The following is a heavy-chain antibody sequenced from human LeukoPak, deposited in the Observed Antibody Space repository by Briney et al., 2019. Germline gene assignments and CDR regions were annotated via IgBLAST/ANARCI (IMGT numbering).Heavy chain of an antibody. CDR1: GFTVSTYE. Sequence: PGGSLRLSCAASGFTVSTYEMNWVRQAPAKGLEWVSYINSRDNIIYYADSVKGRFTISRDNAKNSLSMQMNSLRAEDTAVYYCARGGYCTSTICYSLNAFDIWGQGTMVTVSS. J-gene: IGHJ3*02. CDR2: INSRDNII. CDR3: ARGGYCTSTICYSLNAFDI. D-gene: IGHD2-2*01. V-gene: IGHV3-48*03.